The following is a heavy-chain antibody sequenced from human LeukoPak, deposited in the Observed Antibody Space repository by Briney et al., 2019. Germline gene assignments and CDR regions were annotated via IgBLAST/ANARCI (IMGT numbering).Heavy chain of an antibody. CDR1: GGSISDFY. J-gene: IGHJ4*02. V-gene: IGHV4-4*07. D-gene: IGHD4-11*01. CDR2: IYSSGST. Sequence: PSETLSLTCIVSGGSISDFYWGWVRQSAGKGLEYIGRIYSSGSTNYNPSLKSRVAMSVDTSKNQFSLNLRSLTAADTAVYYCARVTDSLDYWGQGTLVTVSS. CDR3: ARVTDSLDY.